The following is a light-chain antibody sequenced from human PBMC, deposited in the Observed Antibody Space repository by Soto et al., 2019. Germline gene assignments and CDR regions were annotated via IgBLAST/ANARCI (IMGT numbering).Light chain of an antibody. V-gene: IGKV3-20*01. Sequence: EIVLTQSPGTLSLSPGERATLSCRASQSVSSSYLALYQQKPGQAPRLLIYGASSRATGIPDRFSGSGSGTDFTLTISRLEPEDFAVYYCQQYGRTFGQGTKVDIK. CDR1: QSVSSSY. CDR3: QQYGRT. J-gene: IGKJ1*01. CDR2: GAS.